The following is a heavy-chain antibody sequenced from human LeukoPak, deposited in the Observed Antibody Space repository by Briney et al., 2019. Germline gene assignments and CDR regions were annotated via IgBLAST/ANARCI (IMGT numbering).Heavy chain of an antibody. Sequence: GASVKVSCKTSEYIFTVYHMHWVRQAPGQGLEWMGWINPNSGGTNYAQKLQGRVTLTRDTSINAAYMELSSLRSDDTAVYYCGLVTSGNWWFDPWGQGTLVTVSS. D-gene: IGHD1-1*01. CDR1: EYIFTVYH. V-gene: IGHV1-2*02. CDR3: GLVTSGNWWFDP. J-gene: IGHJ5*02. CDR2: INPNSGGT.